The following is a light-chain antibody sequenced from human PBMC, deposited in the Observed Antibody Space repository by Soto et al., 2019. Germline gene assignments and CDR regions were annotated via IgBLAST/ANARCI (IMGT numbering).Light chain of an antibody. J-gene: IGKJ4*01. CDR1: QTIGSR. CDR3: QLYNAYWGT. V-gene: IGKV1-5*01. Sequence: DMQMTQSPSALSASVGDRVTITCRASQTIGSRLACYQQKTGKAPKLLISDASSLQSGVPSRFSGSGSGTEFTLTISSLQPDDFATYYCQLYNAYWGTFGGGTRVEIK. CDR2: DAS.